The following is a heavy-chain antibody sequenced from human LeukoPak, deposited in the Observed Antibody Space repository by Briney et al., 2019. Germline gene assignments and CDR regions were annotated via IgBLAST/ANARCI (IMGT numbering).Heavy chain of an antibody. CDR3: ARDGRLWLPFDY. CDR1: GGSFSGYY. Sequence: PSETLSLTCAVYGGSFSGYYWSWIRQPPGKGLEWIGEINHSGNTNYNPSLKSRVTISVDTSKNQFSLKLSSVTAADTAVYYCARDGRLWLPFDYWGQGTLVTVSS. D-gene: IGHD5-18*01. V-gene: IGHV4-34*01. CDR2: INHSGNT. J-gene: IGHJ4*02.